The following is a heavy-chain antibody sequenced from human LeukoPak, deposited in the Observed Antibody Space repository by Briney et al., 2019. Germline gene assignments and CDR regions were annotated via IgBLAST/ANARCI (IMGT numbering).Heavy chain of an antibody. V-gene: IGHV3-33*01. J-gene: IGHJ4*02. D-gene: IGHD2-21*01. Sequence: PGGSLRLSCAASGFTFSSYGMHWVRQAPGKGLEWVAVIWYDGSNKYYADSVKGRFTISRDNSKNTLYLQMNSLRAEDTAVYYCDPISDVWRPGGQGTLVTVSS. CDR3: DPISDVWRP. CDR2: IWYDGSNK. CDR1: GFTFSSYG.